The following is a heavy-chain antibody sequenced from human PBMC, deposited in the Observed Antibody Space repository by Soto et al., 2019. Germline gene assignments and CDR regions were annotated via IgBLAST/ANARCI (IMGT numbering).Heavy chain of an antibody. CDR2: IIPIFGTA. Sequence: QVQLVQSGAEVKKPGSSVKVTCKASGGTFSSNAISWVRQAPGQGLESMGGIIPIFGTAHDAQKFQGRVTITADESTSAASMQRSSLKSDYTAVYYCASGGLRYTSAPRFSFEFWGQGTLVTVSS. D-gene: IGHD5-18*01. CDR1: GGTFSSNA. J-gene: IGHJ4*02. V-gene: IGHV1-69*12. CDR3: ASGGLRYTSAPRFSFEF.